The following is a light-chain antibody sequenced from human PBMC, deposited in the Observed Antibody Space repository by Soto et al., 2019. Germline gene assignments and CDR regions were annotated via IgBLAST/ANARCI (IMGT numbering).Light chain of an antibody. CDR1: QSVRTF. CDR3: QQRSNWPPALS. J-gene: IGKJ4*01. CDR2: DAS. V-gene: IGKV3-11*01. Sequence: EIVLTQSPATLSLSPGESATLSCKACQSVRTFLAWYQQKPGQTPRLLIYDASKRATGIPARFSGSGSGTDFTLTISSLEPEDFAVYYCQQRSNWPPALSFGGGTKVEI.